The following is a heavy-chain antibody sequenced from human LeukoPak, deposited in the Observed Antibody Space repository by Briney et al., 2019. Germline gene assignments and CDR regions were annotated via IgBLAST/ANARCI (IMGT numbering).Heavy chain of an antibody. Sequence: GGSLRLSCAASGFTFSSYWMQWVRQAPGKGLVWVSRINSDGSSTSYADSVKGRFTISRDNAKNTLYLQMNRLRAEATAVYYCARAQYYYYMDVWGKGTTVTVSS. CDR3: ARAQYYYYMDV. V-gene: IGHV3-74*01. CDR1: GFTFSSYW. J-gene: IGHJ6*03. CDR2: INSDGSST.